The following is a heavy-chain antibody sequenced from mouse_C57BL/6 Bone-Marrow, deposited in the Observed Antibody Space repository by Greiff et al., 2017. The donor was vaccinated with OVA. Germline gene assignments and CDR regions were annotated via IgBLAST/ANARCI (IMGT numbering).Heavy chain of an antibody. J-gene: IGHJ2*01. D-gene: IGHD1-1*02. Sequence: QVQLQQPGAELVRPGSSVKLSCKASGYTFTSYWMDWVKQRPGQGLEWIGNIYPSDSETNYNQKFKDKATLTVDKSSSTAYMQLSSLTSEASAVYYCARRWSRGRDYWGQGTTLTVSS. V-gene: IGHV1-61*01. CDR3: ARRWSRGRDY. CDR1: GYTFTSYW. CDR2: IYPSDSET.